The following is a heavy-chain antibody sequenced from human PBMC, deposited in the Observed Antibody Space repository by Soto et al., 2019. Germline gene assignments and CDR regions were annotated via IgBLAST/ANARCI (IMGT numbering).Heavy chain of an antibody. CDR2: IYYSGST. D-gene: IGHD6-13*01. Sequence: SETLSLTCTVSGGSISSYYWGWIRQPPGKGLEWIAYIYYSGSTNYNPSLKSRVTISLDTSKNQFSLKLSSVTAADTAVYYCARYSSSWYYFDYWGQGTLVTVS. J-gene: IGHJ4*02. CDR3: ARYSSSWYYFDY. CDR1: GGSISSYY. V-gene: IGHV4-59*01.